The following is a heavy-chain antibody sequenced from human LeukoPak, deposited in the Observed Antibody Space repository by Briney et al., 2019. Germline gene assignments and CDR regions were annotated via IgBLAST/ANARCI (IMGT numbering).Heavy chain of an antibody. CDR2: IHSSGST. CDR1: GGTISSYH. D-gene: IGHD6-19*01. V-gene: IGHV4-59*08. CDR3: ARWYSSGWAFDY. Sequence: SVTLSFTCTVSGGTISSYHWNWMPPPPGKGLEWIVYIHSSGSTKDNPSLKSRVTISVDTSKNQFSLKLSSVTAADRAVYYCARWYSSGWAFDYWGQGTLVTVSS. J-gene: IGHJ4*02.